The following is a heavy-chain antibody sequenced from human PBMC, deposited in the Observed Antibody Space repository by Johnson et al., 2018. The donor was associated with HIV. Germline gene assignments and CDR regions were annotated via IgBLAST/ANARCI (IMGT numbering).Heavy chain of an antibody. CDR1: GFTFSDYY. Sequence: QVQLVESGGGLVKPGGSLRLSCAASGFTFSDYYMSWIRQAPGKGLEWVSYSSSSGSTIYYADSVQGRFTISRDNAKNSLDLQLNSLRAEDTAVYYCARREGTTGTFSAFEIWGQGTMVTVSS. J-gene: IGHJ3*02. CDR3: ARREGTTGTFSAFEI. CDR2: SSSSGSTI. D-gene: IGHD1-1*01. V-gene: IGHV3-11*04.